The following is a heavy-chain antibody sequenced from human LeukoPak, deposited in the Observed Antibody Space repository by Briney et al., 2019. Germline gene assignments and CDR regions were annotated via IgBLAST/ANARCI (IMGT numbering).Heavy chain of an antibody. CDR1: GFTFSSYW. J-gene: IGHJ4*03. Sequence: GGSLRLSCAASGFTFSSYWMSWVRQAPGKGLEWVANIKQDGSEKYYVDSVKGRFTISRDNAKNSLYLQMNSLRAEDTAVYYCARDGGGSSFHFDYWGKGTTVTVSS. CDR3: ARDGGGSSFHFDY. D-gene: IGHD6-13*01. V-gene: IGHV3-7*01. CDR2: IKQDGSEK.